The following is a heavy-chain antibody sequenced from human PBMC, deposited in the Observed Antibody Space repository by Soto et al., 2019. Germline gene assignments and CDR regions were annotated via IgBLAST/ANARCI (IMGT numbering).Heavy chain of an antibody. J-gene: IGHJ4*02. CDR2: ISSSSSTI. Sequence: PGGSLRLSCAASGFTFSSYSMNWVRQAPGKGLEWVSYISSSSSTIYYADSVTGRFTISRDNAKNSLYLQMNSLRAEDTAVYYCARSSGSFDYWGQGTLVTVSS. CDR3: ARSSGSFDY. CDR1: GFTFSSYS. V-gene: IGHV3-48*01. D-gene: IGHD3-10*01.